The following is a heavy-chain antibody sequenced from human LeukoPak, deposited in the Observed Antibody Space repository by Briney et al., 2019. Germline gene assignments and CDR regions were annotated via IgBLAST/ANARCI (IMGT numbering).Heavy chain of an antibody. CDR2: IYYSGST. D-gene: IGHD3-3*01. Sequence: SETLSLTCTVSGGSISSYYWSWVRQPPGKGLEWIGYIYYSGSTNYNPSLRRRVTISVDTSKNQFSLRLTSVTAADTAVYYCARGGPYYDFWSGYYDYYYYMDVWGKGTTVTVSS. CDR3: ARGGPYYDFWSGYYDYYYYMDV. V-gene: IGHV4-59*01. J-gene: IGHJ6*03. CDR1: GGSISSYY.